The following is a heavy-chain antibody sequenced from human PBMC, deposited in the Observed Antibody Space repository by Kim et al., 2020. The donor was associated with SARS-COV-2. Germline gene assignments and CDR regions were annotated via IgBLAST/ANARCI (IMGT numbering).Heavy chain of an antibody. V-gene: IGHV3-73*01. D-gene: IGHD3-22*01. Sequence: GGSLRLSCAASGFTFSGSAMHWVRQASGKGLEWVGRIRSKANSYATAYAASVKGRFTISRDDSKNTAYLQMNSLKTEDTAVYYCTSLPYYDSSEDAFDIWGQGTMVTVSS. CDR3: TSLPYYDSSEDAFDI. CDR2: IRSKANSYAT. CDR1: GFTFSGSA. J-gene: IGHJ3*02.